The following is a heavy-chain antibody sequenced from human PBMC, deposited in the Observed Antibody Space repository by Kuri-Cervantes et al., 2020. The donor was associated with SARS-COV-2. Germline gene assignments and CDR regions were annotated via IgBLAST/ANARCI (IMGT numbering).Heavy chain of an antibody. CDR1: GFTFSSYG. Sequence: GGSLRLSCAASGFTFSSYGMHWVRQAPGKGLEWVAFIRYDGSNKYYADSVKGRFTISRDNFKNTLYLQMNSLRAEDTAVYYCAKDLGYCSGGSCYADYFDYWGQGTLVTVSS. CDR3: AKDLGYCSGGSCYADYFDY. CDR2: IRYDGSNK. J-gene: IGHJ4*02. D-gene: IGHD2-15*01. V-gene: IGHV3-30*02.